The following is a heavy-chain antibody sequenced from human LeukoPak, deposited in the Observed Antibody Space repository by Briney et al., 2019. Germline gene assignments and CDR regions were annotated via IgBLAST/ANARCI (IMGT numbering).Heavy chain of an antibody. CDR1: GGSISSYY. CDR3: ARDRCSGSSCYYWFDP. V-gene: IGHV4-4*07. Sequence: SETPSLTCTVSGGSISSYYWSWIRQPAGKGLEWIGRIYTSGSTNYNPSLKSRVTMSVDTSQNQFSLKLSSVTAADAAVYYCARDRCSGSSCYYWFDPWGQGTLVTVSS. D-gene: IGHD2-15*01. CDR2: IYTSGST. J-gene: IGHJ5*02.